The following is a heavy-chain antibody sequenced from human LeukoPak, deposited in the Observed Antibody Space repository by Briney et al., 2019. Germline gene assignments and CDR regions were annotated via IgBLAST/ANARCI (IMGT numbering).Heavy chain of an antibody. D-gene: IGHD2-2*01. V-gene: IGHV3-21*01. CDR1: GFTFSSYS. CDR3: ARVHVGSAIVVVPAAPTDAFDI. Sequence: GGSLRLSCAASGFTFSSYSMNWVRQAPGKGLEWVSSISSSSSYIYYADSVKGRFTISRDNAKNSLYLQMNSLRAEDTAVYYCARVHVGSAIVVVPAAPTDAFDIWGQGTMVTVSS. J-gene: IGHJ3*02. CDR2: ISSSSSYI.